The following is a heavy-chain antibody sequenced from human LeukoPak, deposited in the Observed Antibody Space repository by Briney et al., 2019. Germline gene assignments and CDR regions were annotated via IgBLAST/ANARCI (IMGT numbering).Heavy chain of an antibody. J-gene: IGHJ4*02. V-gene: IGHV1-8*01. Sequence: GASVKVSCKASGYTFTNYDINWVRQATGQGLEWMGWMNPDSGNTGYAQKFQGRVTMTRNTSINAAYMELSSLTFEDTAVYYCARGKARITLIQAIDYWGQGTLVTVSS. CDR2: MNPDSGNT. D-gene: IGHD3-22*01. CDR3: ARGKARITLIQAIDY. CDR1: GYTFTNYD.